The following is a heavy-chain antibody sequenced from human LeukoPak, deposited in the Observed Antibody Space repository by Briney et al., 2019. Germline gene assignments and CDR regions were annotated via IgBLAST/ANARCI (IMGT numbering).Heavy chain of an antibody. J-gene: IGHJ4*02. D-gene: IGHD1-26*01. Sequence: SETLSLTCAVYGGSFSGYYWSWIRQPPGKGLEWIGEINHSGSTNYNPSLKSRVTISVDTSKNQFSLKLSSVTAADTAVYYCARGLRRATNLDYWGQGTLVTVSS. CDR2: INHSGST. CDR3: ARGLRRATNLDY. V-gene: IGHV4-34*01. CDR1: GGSFSGYY.